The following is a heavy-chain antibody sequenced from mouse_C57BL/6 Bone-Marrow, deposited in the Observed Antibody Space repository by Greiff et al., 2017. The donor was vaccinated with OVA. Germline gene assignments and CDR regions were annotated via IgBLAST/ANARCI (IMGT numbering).Heavy chain of an antibody. D-gene: IGHD2-2*01. CDR1: GYTFTSYW. Sequence: QVQLQQPGADLVKPGASVKMSCKASGYTFTSYWITWVKQRPGQGLEWIGDIYPGSGSTNYNEKFKSKATLTVDTSSSTAYMQLSSLTSEDSAVYYCAREYGYLRYFDVWGTGTTVTVSS. CDR3: AREYGYLRYFDV. J-gene: IGHJ1*03. CDR2: IYPGSGST. V-gene: IGHV1-55*01.